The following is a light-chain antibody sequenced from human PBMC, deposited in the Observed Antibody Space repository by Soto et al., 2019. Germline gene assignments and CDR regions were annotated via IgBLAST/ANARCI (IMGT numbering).Light chain of an antibody. CDR1: QYVGTR. CDR2: YMS. Sequence: EIVLTQSPATLSSSPGETATLSCRASQYVGTRLAWYQHKPGQAPRLLIYYMSKRATGIPARFSGSGSGTDFTLTISNLATEDLGVYYCHQRQSWPRTFGQGTKVDIK. CDR3: HQRQSWPRT. V-gene: IGKV3-11*01. J-gene: IGKJ1*01.